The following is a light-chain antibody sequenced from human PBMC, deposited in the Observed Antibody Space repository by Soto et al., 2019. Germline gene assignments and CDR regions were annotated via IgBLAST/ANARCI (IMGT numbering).Light chain of an antibody. Sequence: EIVMTQSPATLSVSPGERATLSCRASQSISGELAWYQQKPGQPPRLLIYGAPTRATGVPARFTGSGSGSEFTLTISGLQSEDFAVYYCQQGHNWPLTFGQGTRLE. V-gene: IGKV3-15*01. CDR3: QQGHNWPLT. CDR1: QSISGE. CDR2: GAP. J-gene: IGKJ2*01.